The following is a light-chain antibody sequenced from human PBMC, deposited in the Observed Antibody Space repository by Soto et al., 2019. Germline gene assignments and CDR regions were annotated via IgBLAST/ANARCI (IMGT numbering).Light chain of an antibody. J-gene: IGLJ2*01. Sequence: QSVLTQPPSVSAAPGQKVTISCSGSSSNIGDNFVSWYQHLPGTAPKLLIYDNYKRPSGIPDRFSGSKAGTSATLGITGLQTGEEADYYCGTWDSSLNGYVVFGGGTKVTVL. CDR2: DNY. CDR3: GTWDSSLNGYVV. V-gene: IGLV1-51*01. CDR1: SSNIGDNF.